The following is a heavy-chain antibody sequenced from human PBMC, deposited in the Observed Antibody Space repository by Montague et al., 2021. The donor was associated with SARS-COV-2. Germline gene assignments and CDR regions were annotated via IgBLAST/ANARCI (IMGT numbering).Heavy chain of an antibody. J-gene: IGHJ4*02. V-gene: IGHV4-61*02. CDR2: IYNSGRT. CDR1: GAPINIGSYY. Sequence: TLSLTCTVSGAPINIGSYYWNWIRQPAGKGLEWIGRIYNSGRTYYNPSLKSRLTISFNTSKNEFSLRLNSLTAADTAVYYCARDFPTGLYYFDFWGQGTLVIVSS. CDR3: ARDFPTGLYYFDF.